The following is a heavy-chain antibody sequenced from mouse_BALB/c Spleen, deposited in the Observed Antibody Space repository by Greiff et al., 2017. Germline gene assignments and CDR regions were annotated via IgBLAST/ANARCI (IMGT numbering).Heavy chain of an antibody. CDR2: IYPENGDT. CDR1: GFNITDYY. Sequence: VQLQQSGAELVRSGASVKLSCPASGFNITDYYLHWVQQRPEQGLEWIGWIYPENGDTEYAPKFQGKATMTADTSSNTAYLQLSSLTSEDTAVYYCKRYGNYDAMDYWGQGTSVTVSS. D-gene: IGHD2-1*01. J-gene: IGHJ4*01. CDR3: KRYGNYDAMDY. V-gene: IGHV14-4*02.